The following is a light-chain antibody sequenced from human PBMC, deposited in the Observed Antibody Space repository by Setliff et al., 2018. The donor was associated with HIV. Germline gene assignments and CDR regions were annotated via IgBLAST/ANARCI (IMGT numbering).Light chain of an antibody. J-gene: IGLJ1*01. CDR3: AAWDDSLNGSYV. CDR1: SSNIGSNT. Sequence: QSVLTQPPSASGTPGQRVTISCSGSSSNIGSNTVNWYQQLPGTATKLLIYTNNQRPSGVPDRFSGSKSGTSASLAISGLQSEDEADYYCAAWDDSLNGSYVFGSGTKGTVL. V-gene: IGLV1-44*01. CDR2: TNN.